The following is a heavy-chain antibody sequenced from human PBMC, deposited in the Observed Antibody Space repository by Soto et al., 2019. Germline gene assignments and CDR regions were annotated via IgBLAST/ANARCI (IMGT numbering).Heavy chain of an antibody. J-gene: IGHJ6*03. D-gene: IGHD2-2*01. Sequence: PGGSLRLSCAASGFTFSSYGMHWVRQAPGKGLEWVAVIWYDGSNKYYADSVKGRFTISRDNSKNTLYLQMNSLRAEDTAVYYCARGGSGKMDTHQIVPAALRLGYYYYYMDVWGKGTTVTVSS. CDR3: ARGGSGKMDTHQIVPAALRLGYYYYYMDV. V-gene: IGHV3-33*01. CDR1: GFTFSSYG. CDR2: IWYDGSNK.